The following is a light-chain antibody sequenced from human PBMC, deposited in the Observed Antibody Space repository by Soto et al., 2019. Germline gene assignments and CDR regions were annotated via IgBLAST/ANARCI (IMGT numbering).Light chain of an antibody. CDR2: GNT. CDR3: QSYDDSLSVHYV. V-gene: IGLV1-40*01. Sequence: QSVLPQPPSLSGAPGQRVTISCTGSSSNIGSTYDVQWYQQLPGTAPKLLIHGNTNRPSGVPDRFSGSKSGTSASLAITGLQADDEADYYCQSYDDSLSVHYVFGTGTKVTVL. J-gene: IGLJ1*01. CDR1: SSNIGSTYD.